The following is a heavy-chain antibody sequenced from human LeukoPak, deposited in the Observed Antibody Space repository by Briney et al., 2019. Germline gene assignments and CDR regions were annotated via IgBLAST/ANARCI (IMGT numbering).Heavy chain of an antibody. J-gene: IGHJ5*02. CDR3: ARNHYVLLWFGESSSWFDP. V-gene: IGHV4-34*01. CDR1: GGSFSGYY. Sequence: SETLSLTCAVYGGSFSGYYWSWIRQPPGKGLEWIGEINHSGSTNYNPSLKSRVTISVDTSKNQFSLKLSSVTAADTAVYYCARNHYVLLWFGESSSWFDPWGQGTLVTVSS. CDR2: INHSGST. D-gene: IGHD3-10*01.